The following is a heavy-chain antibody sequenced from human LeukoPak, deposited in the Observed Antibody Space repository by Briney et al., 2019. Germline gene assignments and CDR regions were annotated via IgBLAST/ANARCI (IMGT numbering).Heavy chain of an antibody. V-gene: IGHV3-23*01. CDR2: IRGSGGTT. CDR3: AKGSDSSGYYSYCY. J-gene: IGHJ4*02. Sequence: GGSLRLSCSASGFTFSSYAMSWVRQAPGKGLEWVSAIRGSGGTTYYADSVKGRFTISRDNSKNTLYLQMNSLRAEDTAVYYCAKGSDSSGYYSYCYWGQGTLLTVSS. CDR1: GFTFSSYA. D-gene: IGHD3-22*01.